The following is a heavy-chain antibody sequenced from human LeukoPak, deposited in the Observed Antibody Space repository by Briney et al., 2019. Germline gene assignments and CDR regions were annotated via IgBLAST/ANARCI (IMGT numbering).Heavy chain of an antibody. CDR3: ARAGRGYYYGSEVLYYGMDV. D-gene: IGHD3-10*01. Sequence: ASVKVSCKASGYTFTSYYMHWVRQAPGQGLEWMGIINPSGGSTSYAQKFQGRVTMTRDTSTSTVYMELSSLRSEDTAVYYCARAGRGYYYGSEVLYYGMDVWGQGTTVTVSS. CDR1: GYTFTSYY. CDR2: INPSGGST. J-gene: IGHJ6*02. V-gene: IGHV1-46*01.